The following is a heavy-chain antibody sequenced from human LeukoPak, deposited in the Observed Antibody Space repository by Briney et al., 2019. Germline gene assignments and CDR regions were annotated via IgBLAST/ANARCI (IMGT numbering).Heavy chain of an antibody. CDR1: GGTFSSYA. D-gene: IGHD6-19*01. V-gene: IGHV1-46*01. CDR2: INPSGGST. Sequence: GSSVKVSCKASGGTFSSYAISWVRQAPGQGLEWMGIINPSGGSTSYAQKFQGRVTMTRDTSTSTVYMELSSLRSEDTAVYYCARDKRTVDIAVAGTKDYWGQGTLVTVSS. J-gene: IGHJ4*02. CDR3: ARDKRTVDIAVAGTKDY.